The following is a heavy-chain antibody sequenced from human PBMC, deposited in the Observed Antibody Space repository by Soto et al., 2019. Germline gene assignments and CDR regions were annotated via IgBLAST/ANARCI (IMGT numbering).Heavy chain of an antibody. CDR2: ISYDGSNK. J-gene: IGHJ4*01. D-gene: IGHD3-22*01. Sequence: QVQLVESGGGVVQPGRSLRLSCAASGFTFSSYGMHWVRQAPGKGLEWVAVISYDGSNKYYADSVKGRFTISRDNSKNPPSRQVHSLRAEDTTVYYCAAQYYYDSRGYYPFDYWGHGTLVTVSS. CDR1: GFTFSSYG. CDR3: AAQYYYDSRGYYPFDY. V-gene: IGHV3-30*03.